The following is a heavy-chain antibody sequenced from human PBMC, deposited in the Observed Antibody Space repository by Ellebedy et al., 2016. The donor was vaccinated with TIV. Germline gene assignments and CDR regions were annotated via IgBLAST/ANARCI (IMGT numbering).Heavy chain of an antibody. Sequence: AASVTVSCKASGFTFTSYYIHWVRQAPGPGLEWRGRINPGGGRTNFAPKFQGRLTMTSDTSTSEVYMEVRSLRSDDTAIYYCAREGASAGADCFHYWGQGTLVIVSS. CDR2: INPGGGRT. V-gene: IGHV1-46*01. D-gene: IGHD1-26*01. J-gene: IGHJ4*02. CDR3: AREGASAGADCFHY. CDR1: GFTFTSYY.